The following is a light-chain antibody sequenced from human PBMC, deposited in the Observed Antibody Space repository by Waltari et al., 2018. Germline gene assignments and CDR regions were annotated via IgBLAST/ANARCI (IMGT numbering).Light chain of an antibody. J-gene: IGKJ2*01. CDR2: AAS. Sequence: RVTITCRASQGISSYLNWYQRKPGKAPNLLIYAASSLQSGVPSRFSGSGSGTDFTLTISSLQPEDFATYYCQQSNSTPYTFGQGTKLEIK. CDR1: QGISSY. CDR3: QQSNSTPYT. V-gene: IGKV1-39*01.